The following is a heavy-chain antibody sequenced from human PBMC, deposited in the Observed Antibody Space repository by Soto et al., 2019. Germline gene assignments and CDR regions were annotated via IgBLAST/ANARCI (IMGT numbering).Heavy chain of an antibody. CDR3: ARGRGDYFYYAMDV. CDR1: GFTLSDYS. CDR2: ISSSSRTI. J-gene: IGHJ6*02. V-gene: IGHV3-48*02. Sequence: GGSLRLSCAASGFTLSDYSMNWVRQAPGKGLEWISYISSSSRTIYYADSVKGRFTISRDDAKNSLFLQVNSLRDEDTAVYYCARGRGDYFYYAMDVWGQGTTVTVSS.